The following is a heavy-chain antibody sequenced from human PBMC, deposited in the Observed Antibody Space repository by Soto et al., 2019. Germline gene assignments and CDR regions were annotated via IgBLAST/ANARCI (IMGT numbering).Heavy chain of an antibody. CDR1: GGSISSSSYY. D-gene: IGHD1-1*01. Sequence: SETLSLTCTVSGGSISSSSYYWGWIRQPPGKGLEWIGSIYYSGNTYCNPSLKSRVTISVDTSKNQFSLKLSSVTAADTAVYYCARVLGWATTYSWFDPWGQGTLVTVSS. CDR3: ARVLGWATTYSWFDP. CDR2: IYYSGNT. J-gene: IGHJ5*02. V-gene: IGHV4-39*07.